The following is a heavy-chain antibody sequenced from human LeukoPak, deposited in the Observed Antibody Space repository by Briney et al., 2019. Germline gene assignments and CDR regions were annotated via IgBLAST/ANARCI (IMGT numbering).Heavy chain of an antibody. V-gene: IGHV3-30*02. Sequence: GGSLRLSCAASGFTFSTYGMHWVRQAPGKGLEGVAFISYDGSKKYFADSMKGRFTMSRDNSKNTLFLQMNSLRSEDTAVHYCAKNLGSSSGGYFDYWGQGTLVTVSS. CDR1: GFTFSTYG. D-gene: IGHD6-6*01. CDR3: AKNLGSSSGGYFDY. J-gene: IGHJ4*02. CDR2: ISYDGSKK.